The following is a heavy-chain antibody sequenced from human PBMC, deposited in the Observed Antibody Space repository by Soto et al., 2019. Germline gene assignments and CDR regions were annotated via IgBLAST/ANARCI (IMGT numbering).Heavy chain of an antibody. J-gene: IGHJ6*03. CDR2: IDWDDDK. Sequence: SGPTLVNPTQTLTLTCTFSGFSLSTSGMCVSWIRQPPGKALEWLARIDWDDDKYYSTSLKTRLTISKYTSKNQVVLTMTNMDPVDTATYYCARVTYYYVSGIPPYLPSYYMDVWGKGTSVTV. CDR3: ARVTYYYVSGIPPYLPSYYMDV. V-gene: IGHV2-70*11. CDR1: GFSLSTSGMC. D-gene: IGHD3-10*01.